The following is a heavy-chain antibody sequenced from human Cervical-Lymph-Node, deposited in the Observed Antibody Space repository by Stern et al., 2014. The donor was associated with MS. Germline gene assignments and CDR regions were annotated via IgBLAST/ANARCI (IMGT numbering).Heavy chain of an antibody. V-gene: IGHV3-33*01. CDR1: GFTFSRYG. CDR3: ARDETPMAPGGFDI. J-gene: IGHJ3*02. CDR2: SWYDGTNE. D-gene: IGHD5-18*01. Sequence: VQLVESGGGVVQPGRSLRLSCATSGFTFSRYGLHWVRQAPGTGLEWVAVSWYDGTNEYYADSVKGRFTISRDNSNNTLYLQMNSLRAEDTAVYFCARDETPMAPGGFDIWGRGTMVTVSS.